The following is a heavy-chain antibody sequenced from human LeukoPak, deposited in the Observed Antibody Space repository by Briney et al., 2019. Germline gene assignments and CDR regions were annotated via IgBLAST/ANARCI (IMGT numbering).Heavy chain of an antibody. CDR2: ISSVGTTI. CDR3: ARCSGGYYFDY. J-gene: IGHJ4*02. D-gene: IGHD2-15*01. CDR1: GFTFSSYE. V-gene: IGHV3-48*03. Sequence: GGSLRLSCAASGFTFSSYEMNWVRQAPGKGREWVSYISSVGTTIYYADSVKGRFTISRDNAKNSLYLQMNSLRAEDTAIYYCARCSGGYYFDYWGQGPLVTVSS.